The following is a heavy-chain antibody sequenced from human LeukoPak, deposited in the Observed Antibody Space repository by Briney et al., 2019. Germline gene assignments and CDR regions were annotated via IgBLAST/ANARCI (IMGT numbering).Heavy chain of an antibody. CDR1: GSTFSSYA. V-gene: IGHV1-69*13. CDR3: AREADIVVVPAALYYFDC. CDR2: IIPIFGTA. Sequence: SVKVSCKASGSTFSSYAISWVRQAPGQGLEWMGGIIPIFGTANYAQKFQGRVTITADESTSTAYMELSSLRSEDTAVYYCAREADIVVVPAALYYFDCWGQGTLVTVSS. J-gene: IGHJ4*02. D-gene: IGHD2-2*01.